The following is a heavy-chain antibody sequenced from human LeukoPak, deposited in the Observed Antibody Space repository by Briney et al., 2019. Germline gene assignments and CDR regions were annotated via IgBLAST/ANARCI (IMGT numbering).Heavy chain of an antibody. CDR1: GYTFASYG. J-gene: IGHJ3*02. CDR3: ASSIGDYDFWSGYYVDAFDI. D-gene: IGHD3-3*01. CDR2: ISAYNGNT. V-gene: IGHV1-18*01. Sequence: ASVKVSCKASGYTFASYGISWVRQAPGQGLEWMGWISAYNGNTNYAQKLQGRVTMTTDTSTSTAYMELRSLRSDDTAVYYSASSIGDYDFWSGYYVDAFDIWGQGTMVTVSS.